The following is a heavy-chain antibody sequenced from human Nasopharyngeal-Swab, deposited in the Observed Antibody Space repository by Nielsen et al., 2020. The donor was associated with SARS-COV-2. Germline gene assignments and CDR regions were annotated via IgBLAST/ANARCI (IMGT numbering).Heavy chain of an antibody. J-gene: IGHJ4*02. CDR1: GYTFTSYA. D-gene: IGHD5-24*01. CDR2: IIPLFGTA. V-gene: IGHV1-69*06. CDR3: ARASQEMATTHYFDY. Sequence: SVKVSCKASGYTFTSYAISWVRQAPGQGLEWMGGIIPLFGTANYAQKFQGRVTITADKSTSTAYMELSSLRSEDTAVYYCARASQEMATTHYFDYWGQGTLVTVSS.